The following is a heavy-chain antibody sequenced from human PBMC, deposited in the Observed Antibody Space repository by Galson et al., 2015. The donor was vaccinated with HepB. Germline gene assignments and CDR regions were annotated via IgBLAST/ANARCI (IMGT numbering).Heavy chain of an antibody. Sequence: SLRLSCAASGFTFSSYGMHWVRQAPGKGLEWVAVIWYDGSNKYYADSVKGRFTISRDNSKNTMYLQMNSLRAEDTAVYYCAREHHSIAAAHYVDYWGQGTLVTVSS. J-gene: IGHJ4*02. CDR2: IWYDGSNK. D-gene: IGHD6-13*01. CDR1: GFTFSSYG. CDR3: AREHHSIAAAHYVDY. V-gene: IGHV3-33*01.